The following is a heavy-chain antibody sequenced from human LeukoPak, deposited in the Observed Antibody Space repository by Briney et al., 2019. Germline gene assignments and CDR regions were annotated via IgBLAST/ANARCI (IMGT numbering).Heavy chain of an antibody. J-gene: IGHJ3*02. D-gene: IGHD3-16*01. CDR1: GFTFDDYA. V-gene: IGHV3-9*01. CDR2: ISWNSGSI. CDR3: AKGLGEHDAFDI. Sequence: PGRSLRLSCAASGFTFDDYAMHWVRQAPGKGLEWVSGISWNSGSIGYADSVKGRFTISRDNAKNSLYLQMNSLRAEDTALYYCAKGLGEHDAFDIWGQGTMVTVSS.